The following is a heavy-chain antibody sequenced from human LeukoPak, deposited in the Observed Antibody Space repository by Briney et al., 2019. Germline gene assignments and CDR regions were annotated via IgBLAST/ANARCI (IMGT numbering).Heavy chain of an antibody. CDR3: ASTYGGKAY. V-gene: IGHV4-34*01. D-gene: IGHD4-23*01. Sequence: SETLSLTCAVYGGSFSGYYWSWIRQPPGKGLEWIGEINHSGGTNYNPSLKSRVTISVDTSKNQFSLKLSSVTAADTAVYYCASTYGGKAYWGQGTLVTVSS. J-gene: IGHJ4*02. CDR2: INHSGGT. CDR1: GGSFSGYY.